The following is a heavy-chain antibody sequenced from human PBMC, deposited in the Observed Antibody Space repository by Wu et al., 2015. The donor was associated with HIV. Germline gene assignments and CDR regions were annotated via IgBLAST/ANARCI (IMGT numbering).Heavy chain of an antibody. CDR2: MNPNSGNT. CDR3: ARGINYYDSSVVDAFDI. D-gene: IGHD3-22*01. V-gene: IGHV1-8*01. J-gene: IGHJ3*02. Sequence: QVQLVQSGAEVKKPGASVKVSCKASGYTFTSYDINWVRQATGQGLEWMGWMNPNSGNTGYAQKFQGRVTMTRNTSISTAYMELSSLRSEDTAVYYCARGINYYDSSVVDAFDIWGQGTMVTVSS. CDR1: GYTFTSYD.